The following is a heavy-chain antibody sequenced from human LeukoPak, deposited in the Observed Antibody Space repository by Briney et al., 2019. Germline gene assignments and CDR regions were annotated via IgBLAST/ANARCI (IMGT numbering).Heavy chain of an antibody. CDR3: ARDIYNSGWYEIDY. CDR1: GFTFSPYA. J-gene: IGHJ4*02. Sequence: GGSLRLSCAASGFTFSPYAMSWVRQAPGKGLEWVSVISGSGGSTYYADSVKGRFTISRDNSKNTLYLQMNSLRAEDTAVYYCARDIYNSGWYEIDYWGQGTLVTVSS. V-gene: IGHV3-23*01. D-gene: IGHD6-19*01. CDR2: ISGSGGST.